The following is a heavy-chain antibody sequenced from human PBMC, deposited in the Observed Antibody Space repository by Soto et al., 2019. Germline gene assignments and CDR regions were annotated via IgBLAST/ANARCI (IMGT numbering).Heavy chain of an antibody. CDR2: IKSKTDGGTT. Sequence: EVQLVESGGGLVKPGGSLRLSCAASGFSFSDAWMTRVRQAPGKGLEWVGRIKSKTDGGTTDYAAPVKGRFTISRDDSEKTLFLQLNSLISEDTAVYYCATSDSMWDYYGMDVWGQGTTVTVSS. CDR3: ATSDSMWDYYGMDV. CDR1: GFSFSDAW. V-gene: IGHV3-15*01. J-gene: IGHJ6*02. D-gene: IGHD4-4*01.